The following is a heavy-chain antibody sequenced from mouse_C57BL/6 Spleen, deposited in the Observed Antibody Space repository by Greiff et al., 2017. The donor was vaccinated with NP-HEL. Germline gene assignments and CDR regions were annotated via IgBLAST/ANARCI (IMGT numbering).Heavy chain of an antibody. V-gene: IGHV5-4*01. CDR1: GFTFSSYA. Sequence: EVKVVESGGGLVKPGGSLKLSCAASGFTFSSYAMSWVRQTPEKRLEWVATISDGGSYTYYPDNVKGRFTISRDNAKNNLYLQMSHLKSEDTAMYYCAREGGSSGLFAYWGQGTLVTVSA. J-gene: IGHJ3*01. CDR2: ISDGGSYT. D-gene: IGHD3-2*02. CDR3: AREGGSSGLFAY.